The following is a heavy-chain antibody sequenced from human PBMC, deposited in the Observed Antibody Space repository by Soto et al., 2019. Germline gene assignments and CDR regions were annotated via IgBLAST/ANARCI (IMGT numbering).Heavy chain of an antibody. V-gene: IGHV4-31*03. CDR1: GGSISSGGYY. CDR3: ARETSTIFGVVIDTYYGMDV. Sequence: SETLSLTCTVSGGSISSGGYYWSWIRQHPGKGLEWIGYIYYSGSTYYNPSLKSRVTISVDTSKNQFSLKLSSVTAADTAVYYCARETSTIFGVVIDTYYGMDVWGQGTTVTVSS. CDR2: IYYSGST. J-gene: IGHJ6*02. D-gene: IGHD3-3*01.